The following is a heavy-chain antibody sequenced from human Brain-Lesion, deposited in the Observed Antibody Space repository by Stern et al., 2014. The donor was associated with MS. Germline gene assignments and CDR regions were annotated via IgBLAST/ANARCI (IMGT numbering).Heavy chain of an antibody. J-gene: IGHJ5*02. CDR3: AGEEDIRYCSGGSCTGNWFDP. V-gene: IGHV4-39*02. CDR2: IYYSGNP. D-gene: IGHD2-15*01. CDR1: GGSVSSTSYA. Sequence: QVQLVESGPGLVKPSETLSLTCTVAGGSVSSTSYAWAWIRQPPGKGLEWIGAIYYSGNPYYSPSLKSRPPISMDPPKNHFPLQRGCVTAADTAVYYCAGEEDIRYCSGGSCTGNWFDPWGQGTLVTVSS.